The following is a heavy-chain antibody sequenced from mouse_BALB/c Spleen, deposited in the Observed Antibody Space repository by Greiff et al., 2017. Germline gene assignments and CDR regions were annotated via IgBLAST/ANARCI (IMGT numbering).Heavy chain of an antibody. J-gene: IGHJ4*01. Sequence: EVQGVESGGGLVQPGGSRKLSCAASGFTFSSFGMHWVRQAPEKGLEWVAYISSGSSTIYYADTVKGRFTISRDNPKNNLYLQMSSLKSEDTAMYYCARDYYYGSSYAMDYWGQGTSVTVSS. CDR3: ARDYYYGSSYAMDY. D-gene: IGHD1-1*01. V-gene: IGHV5-17*02. CDR2: ISSGSSTI. CDR1: GFTFSSFG.